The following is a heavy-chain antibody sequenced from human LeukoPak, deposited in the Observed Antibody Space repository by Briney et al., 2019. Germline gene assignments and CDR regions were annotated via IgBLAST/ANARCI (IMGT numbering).Heavy chain of an antibody. Sequence: GESLRLSCAASGFTFSSYAMHWVRQAPGKGLEWVAVISYDGSNKYYADSVKGRFTISRDNSKNTLYLQMNSLRAEDTAVYYCARDRGYCSSTSCRYYYYGMDVWGQGTTVTVSS. J-gene: IGHJ6*02. CDR3: ARDRGYCSSTSCRYYYYGMDV. V-gene: IGHV3-30-3*01. CDR2: ISYDGSNK. CDR1: GFTFSSYA. D-gene: IGHD2-2*01.